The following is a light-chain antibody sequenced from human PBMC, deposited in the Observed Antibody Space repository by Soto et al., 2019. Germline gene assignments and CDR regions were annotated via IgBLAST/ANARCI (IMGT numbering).Light chain of an antibody. CDR1: VLSKQY. V-gene: IGLV3-25*03. Sequence: SYELTQPPSVSVSPGQTARITCSGDVLSKQYAYWYQQRPGQAPVLVIYKDSGGPSGIPERFSGSSSGATVTLTISGVQAEDEAEYYCQSADTSDTYYVLFGGGTKVTVL. CDR3: QSADTSDTYYVL. CDR2: KDS. J-gene: IGLJ2*01.